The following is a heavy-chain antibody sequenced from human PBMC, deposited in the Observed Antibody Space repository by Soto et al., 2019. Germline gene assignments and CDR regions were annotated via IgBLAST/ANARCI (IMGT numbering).Heavy chain of an antibody. CDR2: ISAYNGNT. Sequence: ASVXVSCKASGYTFTSYGISWVRQAPGQGLEWMGWISAYNGNTNYAQKLQGRVTMTTNTSTSTAYMELRSLRSDGTAVYYCARGVYCSSTSCYDPSTNWFDPWGQGTLVTVSS. V-gene: IGHV1-18*01. J-gene: IGHJ5*02. D-gene: IGHD2-2*01. CDR3: ARGVYCSSTSCYDPSTNWFDP. CDR1: GYTFTSYG.